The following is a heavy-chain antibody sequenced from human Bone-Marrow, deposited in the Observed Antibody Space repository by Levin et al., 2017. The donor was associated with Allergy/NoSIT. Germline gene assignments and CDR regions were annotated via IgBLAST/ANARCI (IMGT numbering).Heavy chain of an antibody. CDR1: GGSISSSSYY. V-gene: IGHV4-39*01. CDR2: IYYSGST. J-gene: IGHJ3*02. Sequence: SQTLSLTCTVSGGSISSSSYYWGWIRQPPGKGLEWIGSIYYSGSTYYNPSLKSRVTISVDTSKNQFSLKLSSVTAADTAVYYCARADDAFDSWGQGTMVTVSS. CDR3: ARADDAFDS.